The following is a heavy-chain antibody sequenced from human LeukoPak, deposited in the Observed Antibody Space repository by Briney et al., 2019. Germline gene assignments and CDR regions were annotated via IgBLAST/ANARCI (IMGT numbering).Heavy chain of an antibody. Sequence: PGGSLRLSCAASGFTVSNNYMNWVRQAPGKGLEWVSVIYSGGTTYYADSVKGRFTISRDNSKNTLHLQMNNLRAEDTAVYYCARAGYDFWSGYSYFDYWGQGTLVTVSS. CDR2: IYSGGTT. CDR3: ARAGYDFWSGYSYFDY. D-gene: IGHD3-3*01. J-gene: IGHJ4*02. CDR1: GFTVSNNY. V-gene: IGHV3-53*01.